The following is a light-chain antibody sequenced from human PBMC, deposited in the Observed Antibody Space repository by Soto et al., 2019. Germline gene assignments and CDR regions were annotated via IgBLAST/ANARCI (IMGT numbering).Light chain of an antibody. V-gene: IGKV3-20*01. J-gene: IGKJ4*01. CDR2: GAS. CDR1: QSFNSIY. CDR3: QHYGSSPLTT. Sequence: EIVLTQSPGTLSLSPGERATLSCRASQSFNSIYLAWYQHKPGQAPRLLIYGASSRATGIPDRFSGSGSGTDFSLTISRLEPEDFAIDYCQHYGSSPLTTFGGGTQVEI.